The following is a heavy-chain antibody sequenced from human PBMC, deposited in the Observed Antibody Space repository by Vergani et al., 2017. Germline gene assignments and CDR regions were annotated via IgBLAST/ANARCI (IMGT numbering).Heavy chain of an antibody. CDR2: IIPILGIA. CDR1: GGTFSSYA. CDR3: ARGGLGIHQNFDY. V-gene: IGHV1-69*09. D-gene: IGHD3/OR15-3a*01. Sequence: QVQLVQSGAEVKKPGASVKVSCKASGGTFSSYAISWVRQAPGQGLEWMGRIIPILGIANYAQKFQGRVTITADKSTSTAYMELSSLRSEDTAVYYCARGGLGIHQNFDYWGQGTLVTVSS. J-gene: IGHJ4*02.